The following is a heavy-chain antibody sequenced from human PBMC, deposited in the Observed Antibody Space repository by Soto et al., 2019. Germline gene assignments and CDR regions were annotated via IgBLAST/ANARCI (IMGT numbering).Heavy chain of an antibody. CDR1: GFTFSTYT. Sequence: EVQLLESGGGLVQPGGSLRLSCAASGFTFSTYTMSWVRRAPGKGLEWVSAISGSGASPSYADSVQGRFTISRDNPKRTLYLQMKKLRAEDTAVYYCAKARCSTTNCYVPDYWGQGTLVTVSS. V-gene: IGHV3-23*01. CDR2: ISGSGASP. CDR3: AKARCSTTNCYVPDY. D-gene: IGHD2-2*01. J-gene: IGHJ4*02.